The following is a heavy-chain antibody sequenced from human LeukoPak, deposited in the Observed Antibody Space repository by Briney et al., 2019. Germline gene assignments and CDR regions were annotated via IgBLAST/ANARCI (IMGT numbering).Heavy chain of an antibody. D-gene: IGHD2-2*01. CDR1: GYSVSSNTAA. Sequence: SQTLSLTCAISGYSVSSNTAAWNWIRVSPSRGLEWLGRTYYRSQWYSDYAVSVKSRITINPDTSKNQFSLQLNSVTPEDTAVYYCARGYCSSTSCYPVLDYWGQGTLVTVSS. J-gene: IGHJ4*02. CDR2: TYYRSQWYS. V-gene: IGHV6-1*01. CDR3: ARGYCSSTSCYPVLDY.